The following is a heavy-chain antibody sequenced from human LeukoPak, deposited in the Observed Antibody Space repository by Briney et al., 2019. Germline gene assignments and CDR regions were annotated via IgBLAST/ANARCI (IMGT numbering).Heavy chain of an antibody. J-gene: IGHJ3*02. CDR3: TTSTHYDYVWGSYRHRAFDI. D-gene: IGHD3-16*02. CDR1: GFTFSNAW. Sequence: PGGSLRLSCAASGFTFSNAWMSWVRQAPGKGLEWVGRIKSKTDGGTTDYAAPVKGRFTISRDESKNTLYLQMNSLKTEDTAVYYCTTSTHYDYVWGSYRHRAFDIWGQGTMVTVSS. CDR2: IKSKTDGGTT. V-gene: IGHV3-15*01.